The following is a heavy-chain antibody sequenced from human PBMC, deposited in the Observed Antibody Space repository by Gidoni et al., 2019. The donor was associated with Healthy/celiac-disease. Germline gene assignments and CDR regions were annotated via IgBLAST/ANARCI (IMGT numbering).Heavy chain of an antibody. CDR1: GGTFSSYA. Sequence: VQLVQSGAEVTKLGYSVKVSCKASGGTFSSYAISWVRQAPGQGLEWMGRIIPILGIANYAQKFQGRVTITADKSTSTAYMELSSLRSEDTAVYYCASAMIYMTTGSNAFDIWGQGTMVTVSS. CDR3: ASAMIYMTTGSNAFDI. J-gene: IGHJ3*02. CDR2: IIPILGIA. D-gene: IGHD4-4*01. V-gene: IGHV1-69*04.